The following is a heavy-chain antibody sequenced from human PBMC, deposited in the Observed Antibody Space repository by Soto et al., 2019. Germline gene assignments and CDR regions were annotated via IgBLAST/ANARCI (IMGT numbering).Heavy chain of an antibody. V-gene: IGHV1-3*01. Sequence: ASVKVSCKASGYTFTSYAMHWVRQAPGQRLEWMGWINAGNGNTKYSQKFQGRVTITRDTSASTAYMELSSLRSEDTAVYYCARDCGGDCSDYYGMDVWGQGTTVTVPS. CDR3: ARDCGGDCSDYYGMDV. CDR1: GYTFTSYA. CDR2: INAGNGNT. D-gene: IGHD2-21*02. J-gene: IGHJ6*02.